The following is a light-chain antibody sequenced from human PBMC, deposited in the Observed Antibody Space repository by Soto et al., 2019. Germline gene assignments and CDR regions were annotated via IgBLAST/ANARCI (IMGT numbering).Light chain of an antibody. CDR3: QQFNNYPLT. CDR1: QSVGGD. J-gene: IGKJ4*01. Sequence: IVMTQSPATLSVSPGERAILSCRASQSVGGDLAWYQRKPGQAPRLLIYGASTRAAGIPARFSGSGSGTDFTLTISSLQPEDFATYYCQQFNNYPLTFGGGTKVDIK. CDR2: GAS. V-gene: IGKV3D-15*01.